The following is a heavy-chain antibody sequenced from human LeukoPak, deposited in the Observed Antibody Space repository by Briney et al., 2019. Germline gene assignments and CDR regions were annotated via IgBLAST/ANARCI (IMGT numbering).Heavy chain of an antibody. CDR1: GFTFSSYS. D-gene: IGHD3-3*02. CDR3: ARVPPPPHFWSASIGGHFDY. J-gene: IGHJ4*02. V-gene: IGHV3-48*04. CDR2: ISSSGSTI. Sequence: PGGSLRLSCAASGFTFSSYSMNWVRQAPGKGLEWVSYISSSGSTIYYADSVKGRFTISRDNAKNSLYLQMNSLRAEDTALYYCARVPPPPHFWSASIGGHFDYWGQGTLVTVSS.